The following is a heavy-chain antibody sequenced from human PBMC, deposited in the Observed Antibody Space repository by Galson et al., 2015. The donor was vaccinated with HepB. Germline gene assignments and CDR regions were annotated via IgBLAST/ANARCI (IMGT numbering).Heavy chain of an antibody. D-gene: IGHD2-2*01. Sequence: SVKVSCKASGYTFTSYYMHWVRQAPGQGLEWMGIINPSGGSTSYAQKFQGRVTMTRDTSTSTVYMELSSLRSEDTAVYYCARGRGEICSSTSCSTTNWFDPWGQGTLVTVSS. CDR3: ARGRGEICSSTSCSTTNWFDP. CDR2: INPSGGST. J-gene: IGHJ5*02. CDR1: GYTFTSYY. V-gene: IGHV1-46*01.